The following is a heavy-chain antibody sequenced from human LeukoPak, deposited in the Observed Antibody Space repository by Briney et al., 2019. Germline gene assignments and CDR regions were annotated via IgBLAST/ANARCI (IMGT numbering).Heavy chain of an antibody. V-gene: IGHV3-21*01. CDR1: GITFSSYS. Sequence: PGGSLRLSCAASGITFSSYSMNWVRQAPGKGLERVSSISSSGNNIYYADSVKGRFTISRDNAKNSLSLQMNSLRVEDTAVYYCARDGVRGFTATTPFDYWRPGTLVTVSS. J-gene: IGHJ4*02. D-gene: IGHD4-17*01. CDR2: ISSSGNNI. CDR3: ARDGVRGFTATTPFDY.